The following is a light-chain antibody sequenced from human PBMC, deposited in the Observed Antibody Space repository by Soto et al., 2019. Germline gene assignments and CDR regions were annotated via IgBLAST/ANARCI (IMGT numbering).Light chain of an antibody. J-gene: IGKJ1*01. V-gene: IGKV3-15*01. CDR1: QSVSSN. CDR2: GAS. Sequence: EIVMTQSPATLSVSPGERATLSCRASQSVSSNLAWYQKKPGQAPRLLIYGASTRATGIPSRFRGSGSGTESTLTISSLQSEDFAVYYCQQYDNWWTFGQGTRVDIK. CDR3: QQYDNWWT.